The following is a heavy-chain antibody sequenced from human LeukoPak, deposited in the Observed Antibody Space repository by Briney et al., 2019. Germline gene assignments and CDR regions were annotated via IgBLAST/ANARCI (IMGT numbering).Heavy chain of an antibody. CDR2: IYYSGST. J-gene: IGHJ6*02. V-gene: IGHV4-31*03. D-gene: IGHD3-22*01. CDR3: ASGMVDYYDSSGYSYYYYGMDV. CDR1: GGSISSGGYY. Sequence: SGTLSLTCTVSGGSISSGGYYWSWIRQHPGKGLEWIGYIYYSGSTYYNPSLKSRVTISVDTSKNQFSLKLSSVTAANTAVYYCASGMVDYYDSSGYSYYYYGMDVWGQGTMVTVSS.